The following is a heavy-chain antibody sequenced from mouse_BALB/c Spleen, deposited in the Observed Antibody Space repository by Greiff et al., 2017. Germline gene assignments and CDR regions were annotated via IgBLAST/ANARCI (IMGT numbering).Heavy chain of an antibody. CDR3: ATSITTVVAYYYAMDY. J-gene: IGHJ4*01. Sequence: VKLMESGPGLVQPSQSLSITCTVSGFSLTSYGVHWVRQSPGKGLEWLGVIWSGGSTDYNAAFISRLSISKDNSKSQVFFKMNSLQADDTAIYYCATSITTVVAYYYAMDYWGQGTSVTVSS. V-gene: IGHV2-4-1*01. CDR1: GFSLTSYG. CDR2: IWSGGST. D-gene: IGHD1-1*01.